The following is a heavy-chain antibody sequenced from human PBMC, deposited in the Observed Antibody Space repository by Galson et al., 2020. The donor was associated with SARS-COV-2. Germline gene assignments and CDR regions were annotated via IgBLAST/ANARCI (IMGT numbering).Heavy chain of an antibody. Sequence: GGSLRLSCKASAFNFNSYAMTWVSQAPGRGPEWVSVISGSGRHAYYADSVKGRFTISRDNPKNTVYLQMNSLRAEDTAVYYCAKTSPPSITIFGVAPDYWGQGTLVTVSS. CDR3: AKTSPPSITIFGVAPDY. CDR1: AFNFNSYA. D-gene: IGHD3-3*01. V-gene: IGHV3-23*01. J-gene: IGHJ4*02. CDR2: ISGSGRHA.